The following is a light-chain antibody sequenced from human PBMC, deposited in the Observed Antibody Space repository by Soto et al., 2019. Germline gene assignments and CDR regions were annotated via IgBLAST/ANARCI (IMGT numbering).Light chain of an antibody. CDR3: CSYVGGDTYLI. J-gene: IGLJ2*01. V-gene: IGLV2-23*01. CDR1: SSDVGGYIL. Sequence: QSVLTQPASVSGSPGQSITISCTGTSSDVGGYILVSWYQQEPGKAPKLMIYEGSKRPSGVSNRFSGSKSGNTASQTISGRQSEDEAYYYCCSYVGGDTYLIFGGGTQLTVL. CDR2: EGS.